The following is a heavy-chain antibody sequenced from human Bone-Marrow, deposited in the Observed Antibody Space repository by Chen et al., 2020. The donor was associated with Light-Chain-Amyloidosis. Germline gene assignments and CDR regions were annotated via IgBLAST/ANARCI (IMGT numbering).Heavy chain of an antibody. CDR3: ARRRDGYNFDY. CDR2: IYPDDSDA. D-gene: IGHD5-12*01. J-gene: IGHJ4*02. CDR1: GYTFPNYW. Sequence: EVQLEQSGPEVKKPGESLKISCKGSGYTFPNYWIGWVRQMPRKGLEWMGVIYPDDSDARYSPSFEGQVTISADKSITTAYLQWRSLKASDTAMYYCARRRDGYNFDYWGRGTLVTVSS. V-gene: IGHV5-51*01.